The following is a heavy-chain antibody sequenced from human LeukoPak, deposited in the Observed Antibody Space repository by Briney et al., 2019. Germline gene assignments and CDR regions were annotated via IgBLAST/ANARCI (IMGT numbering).Heavy chain of an antibody. CDR1: GFTFSSYS. Sequence: KPGGSLRLSCAASGFTFSSYSMNWVRQAPGKGLEWVSSISSSSSYIYYADSVKGRFTISRDNAKNSLYLQMNSLRAEDTALYYCARGCSTTSCYYWYFDLWGRGTLVTVSS. V-gene: IGHV3-21*01. D-gene: IGHD2-2*01. J-gene: IGHJ2*01. CDR2: ISSSSSYI. CDR3: ARGCSTTSCYYWYFDL.